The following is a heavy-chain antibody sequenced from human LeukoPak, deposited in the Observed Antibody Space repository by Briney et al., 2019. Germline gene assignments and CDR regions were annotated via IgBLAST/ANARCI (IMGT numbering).Heavy chain of an antibody. CDR2: IYSGGST. J-gene: IGHJ4*02. CDR1: GFTVSGNY. D-gene: IGHD6-19*01. V-gene: IGHV3-66*01. CDR3: ARDRIAVAVDRGDY. Sequence: PGGSLRLSCAASGFTVSGNYMGWVRQAPGKGLEWVSVIYSGGSTYYADSVKGRFTISRDNAKNSLYLQMNSLRAEDTAVYYCARDRIAVAVDRGDYWGQGTLVTVSS.